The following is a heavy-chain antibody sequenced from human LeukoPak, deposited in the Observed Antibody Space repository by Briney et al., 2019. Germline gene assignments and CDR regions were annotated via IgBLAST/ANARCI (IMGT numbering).Heavy chain of an antibody. CDR1: GFTFDDYA. CDR2: ISWNSGGI. CDR3: AKLLYYYYDSSGYYYEGPFDY. V-gene: IGHV3-9*01. D-gene: IGHD3-22*01. J-gene: IGHJ4*02. Sequence: GRSLRLSCAASGFTFDDYAMHWVRRAPGKGLEWVSGISWNSGGIGYADSVKGRFTISRDNAKNSLYLQMNSLRAEDTALYYCAKLLYYYYDSSGYYYEGPFDYWGQGTLVTVSS.